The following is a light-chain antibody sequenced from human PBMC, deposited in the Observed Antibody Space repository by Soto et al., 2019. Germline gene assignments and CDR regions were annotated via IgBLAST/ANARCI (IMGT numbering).Light chain of an antibody. J-gene: IGKJ1*01. CDR2: AAS. Sequence: AIQMTQSPSSLSASLGDRVTITCRASQGIRNDLGWYQQKPGKAPRLLIYAASSLQSGVPSKFSGSGSCTDFTLTISSLQPEDFATYYCLQYYSYPWTFGQGTKVEI. CDR3: LQYYSYPWT. CDR1: QGIRND. V-gene: IGKV1-6*01.